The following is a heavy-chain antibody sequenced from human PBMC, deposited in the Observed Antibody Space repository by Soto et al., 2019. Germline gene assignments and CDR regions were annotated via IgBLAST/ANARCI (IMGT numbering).Heavy chain of an antibody. CDR3: VRDRPLESSNRPGVFLDY. Sequence: QVQLVQSGAEVKKPGYSVKVSCKASGGTFSSYAISWVRQSPGQGLEWMGGIIPIFGTANYAQKFKGRVTITSDESTSITYMALSTMRSADKAVSYCVRDRPLESSNRPGVFLDYWGQGTLVTVSS. J-gene: IGHJ4*02. V-gene: IGHV1-69*05. CDR1: GGTFSSYA. D-gene: IGHD7-27*01. CDR2: IIPIFGTA.